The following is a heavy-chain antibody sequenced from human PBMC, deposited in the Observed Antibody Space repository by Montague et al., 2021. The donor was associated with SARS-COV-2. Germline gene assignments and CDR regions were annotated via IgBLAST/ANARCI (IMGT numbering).Heavy chain of an antibody. CDR3: ARGGHQLRFGLDV. CDR2: IHHTGST. V-gene: IGHV4-34*01. D-gene: IGHD3-16*01. J-gene: IGHJ6*02. CDR1: GGSFSGYY. Sequence: SETLSLTCAVYGGSFSGYYWSWIRQPPGKGLEWIVQIHHTGSTIYKPSLRSRVTISEDTSKNQFSLKMTSVTAADTAVYYCARGGHQLRFGLDVWGQGTTVTVSS.